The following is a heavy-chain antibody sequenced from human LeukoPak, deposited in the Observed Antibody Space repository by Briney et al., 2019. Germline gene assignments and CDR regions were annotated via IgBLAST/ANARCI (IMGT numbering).Heavy chain of an antibody. Sequence: SETLSLTCTVSGGSISSYYWSWIRQPPGKGLEWIGYIYYSGSTNYNPSLKSRVTISVDTSKNQFSLKLSSVTAADTAVYYCARHADSYYYDSSGYMGAFDIWGQGTMVTVSS. CDR1: GGSISSYY. J-gene: IGHJ3*02. D-gene: IGHD3-22*01. V-gene: IGHV4-59*08. CDR2: IYYSGST. CDR3: ARHADSYYYDSSGYMGAFDI.